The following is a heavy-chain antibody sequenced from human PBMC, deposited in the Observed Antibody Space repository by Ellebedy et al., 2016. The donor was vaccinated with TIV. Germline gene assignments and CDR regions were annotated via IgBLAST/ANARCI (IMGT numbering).Heavy chain of an antibody. CDR3: ATLYTNSWAVDY. D-gene: IGHD6-13*01. CDR1: GFTFSGYD. J-gene: IGHJ4*02. V-gene: IGHV3-48*04. Sequence: GGSLRLSXAASGFTFSGYDMNWVRQAPGKGLEWVSFITSGSNTIYYADSVKGRFTISRDNARNSLYLQMNSLRAEDTAVYYCATLYTNSWAVDYWGQGTLVTVSS. CDR2: ITSGSNTI.